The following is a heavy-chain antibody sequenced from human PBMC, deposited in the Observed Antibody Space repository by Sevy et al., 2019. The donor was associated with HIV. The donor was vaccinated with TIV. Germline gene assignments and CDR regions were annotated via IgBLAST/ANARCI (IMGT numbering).Heavy chain of an antibody. Sequence: GGSLRLSCAAPGFTFRTYAFHWVRQAPGRGLEWIGLISSNGDNAFYANSVRGRFTISRDNSMNTLYLQMSSLTPDDTAVYYCARGPEWELTSFLSHWGQGALVTVSS. D-gene: IGHD1-26*01. V-gene: IGHV3-30-3*01. CDR3: ARGPEWELTSFLSH. J-gene: IGHJ4*02. CDR1: GFTFRTYA. CDR2: ISSNGDNA.